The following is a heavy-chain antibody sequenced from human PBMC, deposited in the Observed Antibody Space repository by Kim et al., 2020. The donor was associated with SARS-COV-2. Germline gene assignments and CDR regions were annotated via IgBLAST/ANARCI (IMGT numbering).Heavy chain of an antibody. V-gene: IGHV1-3*01. CDR1: GYTFITYA. CDR3: ARERSRGTVTTTGWYGFD. CDR2: INAGNGNT. Sequence: ASVKVSCKASGYTFITYALHWVRQAPGQRLEWMGWINAGNGNTRYSQMFQGRVIITRDTVASTVSMELSSLKFEDTAIYYCARERSRGTVTTTGWYGFD. J-gene: IGHJ3*02. D-gene: IGHD4-4*01.